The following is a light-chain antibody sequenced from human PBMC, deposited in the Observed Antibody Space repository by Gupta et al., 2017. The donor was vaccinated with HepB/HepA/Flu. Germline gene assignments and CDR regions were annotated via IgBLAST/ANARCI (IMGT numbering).Light chain of an antibody. V-gene: IGKV3D-20*01. CDR2: DAS. CDR3: QQDGSSPIT. Sequence: ESVLTQSPGTLSLSPGERATLSCEASQSVSGSYLAWYQQKPDLAPRLLIHDASSRAAGIPDRFSGSGSGTDFTLTIRRLEPEDFAVYYCQQDGSSPITFGGGTRVEIK. CDR1: QSVSGSY. J-gene: IGKJ4*01.